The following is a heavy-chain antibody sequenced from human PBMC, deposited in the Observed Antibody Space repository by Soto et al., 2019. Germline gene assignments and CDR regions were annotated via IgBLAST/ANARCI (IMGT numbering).Heavy chain of an antibody. CDR1: GGSISSSNW. Sequence: PSETLSLTCAVSGGSISSSNWWSWVRQPPGKGLEWIGEIYHSGSTNYNPSLKSRVTISVDTSKNQFSLKLISVTAADTAVYYCARDREYYDSSGLYFDYWGQGP. J-gene: IGHJ4*02. D-gene: IGHD3-22*01. CDR3: ARDREYYDSSGLYFDY. V-gene: IGHV4-4*02. CDR2: IYHSGST.